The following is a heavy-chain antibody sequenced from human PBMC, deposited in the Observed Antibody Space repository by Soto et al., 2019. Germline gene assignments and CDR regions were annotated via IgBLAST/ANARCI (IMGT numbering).Heavy chain of an antibody. CDR1: GFTISVYG. J-gene: IGHJ6*02. Sequence: VASVNVSCTASGFTISVYGLGWVRQATGQPLEWLGRINPKSGGTSTAQKFQGWVTMTRDRSISTVYMELTRLRSDDTAVYFCARGHSTDCSNGVCSFFYNHEMDVWGQGTTVTVSS. CDR2: INPKSGGT. CDR3: ARGHSTDCSNGVCSFFYNHEMDV. D-gene: IGHD2-8*01. V-gene: IGHV1-2*04.